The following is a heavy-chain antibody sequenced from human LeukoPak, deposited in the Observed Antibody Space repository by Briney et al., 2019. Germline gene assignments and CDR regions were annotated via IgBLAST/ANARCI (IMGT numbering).Heavy chain of an antibody. V-gene: IGHV1-2*02. CDR2: INPNSGGT. D-gene: IGHD2-2*01. CDR1: GYTFTSYY. J-gene: IGHJ5*02. Sequence: GASVKLSCKSSGYTFTSYYMHWVRQAPGQGLEWMGWINPNSGGTNYAQKFQGRVTMTRDTSISTAYMELSRLRFDDTAVYYCARVVPMGDWFDPWGQGTLVTVSS. CDR3: ARVVPMGDWFDP.